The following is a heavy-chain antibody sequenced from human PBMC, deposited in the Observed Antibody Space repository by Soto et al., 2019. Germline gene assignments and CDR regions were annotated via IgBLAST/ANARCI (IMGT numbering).Heavy chain of an antibody. D-gene: IGHD3-16*02. CDR2: IDPSDSYT. J-gene: IGHJ4*02. CDR1: GYSFTSYW. CDR3: ARHPFGAFGGVIDYYFDY. V-gene: IGHV5-10-1*01. Sequence: GESMKISCKGSGYSFTSYWISWVRQMPGKGLEWMGRIDPSDSYTNYSPSFQGHVTISADKSISTAYLQWSSLKASDTAMYYCARHPFGAFGGVIDYYFDYWGQGTLVTVSS.